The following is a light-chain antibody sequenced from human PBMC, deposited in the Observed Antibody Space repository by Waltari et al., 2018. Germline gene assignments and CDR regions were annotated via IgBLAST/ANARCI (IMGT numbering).Light chain of an antibody. V-gene: IGLV1-51*02. CDR3: GTWDSSLSGAV. J-gene: IGLJ7*01. CDR1: HSNIGNNY. Sequence: QSVLTQPPSVSAAPGQRVTISCSGGHSNIGNNYVSWYRQFPGTAPKLLIKEDSGRPSGVPGRFSGSKSGTSATLDITGLQAGDEADYYCGTWDSSLSGAVFGGGTHLTVL. CDR2: EDS.